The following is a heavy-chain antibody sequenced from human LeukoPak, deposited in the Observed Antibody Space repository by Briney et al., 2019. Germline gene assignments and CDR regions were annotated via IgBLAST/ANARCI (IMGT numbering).Heavy chain of an antibody. CDR1: GYTFTGYY. D-gene: IGHD3-3*01. Sequence: ASVKVSCKASGYTFTGYYMHWLRQPPGQGLEWMGWINPNSGGTNYAQKFQGRVTMTRDTSISTAYMELSRLRSDYTAVYYCARVGRDYDFWSGYYSYWGQGTLVTVSS. CDR3: ARVGRDYDFWSGYYSY. CDR2: INPNSGGT. J-gene: IGHJ4*02. V-gene: IGHV1-2*02.